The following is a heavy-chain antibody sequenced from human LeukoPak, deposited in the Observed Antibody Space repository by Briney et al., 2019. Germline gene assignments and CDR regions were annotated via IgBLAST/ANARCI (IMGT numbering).Heavy chain of an antibody. J-gene: IGHJ4*02. CDR3: ASSFYYDSRDY. Sequence: SETLSLTCVVYGGSFSGYFWSWIRQPPGKGLEWIGEITPSGSTNYNPSLKSRVSISIDTSKKKLSLRLTSVTAADSAVYYCASSFYYDSRDYWGQGTLVTVSP. CDR1: GGSFSGYF. V-gene: IGHV4-34*01. D-gene: IGHD3-22*01. CDR2: ITPSGST.